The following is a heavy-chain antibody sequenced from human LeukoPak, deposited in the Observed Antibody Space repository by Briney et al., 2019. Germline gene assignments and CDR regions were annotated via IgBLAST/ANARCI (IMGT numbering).Heavy chain of an antibody. D-gene: IGHD3-22*01. CDR2: MNPNSGNT. Sequence: ASVKVSCKASGYTFTSYDINWVRQATGQGLEWMGWMNPNSGNTGYAQKFQGRVTMTRNTSISTAYMELSSLRSEDTAVYYCAAYYYDNSGYYDAFDIWGQGTMVTVSS. J-gene: IGHJ3*02. CDR3: AAYYYDNSGYYDAFDI. V-gene: IGHV1-8*01. CDR1: GYTFTSYD.